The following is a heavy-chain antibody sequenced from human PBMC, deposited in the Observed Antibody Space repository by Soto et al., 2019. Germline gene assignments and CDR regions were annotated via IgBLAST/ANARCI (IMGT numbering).Heavy chain of an antibody. CDR2: IKSKDNDYAT. D-gene: IGHD7-27*01. Sequence: GGSLRLSCTASGFSFSGSAVHWVRRASGKGLEWVGRIKSKDNDYATAYTESLNGRFTIYRDDSKNMAYLQINSLETEDTAVYYCSRPTGGPLDLWGQGTQVTVSS. J-gene: IGHJ5*02. V-gene: IGHV3-73*01. CDR3: SRPTGGPLDL. CDR1: GFSFSGSA.